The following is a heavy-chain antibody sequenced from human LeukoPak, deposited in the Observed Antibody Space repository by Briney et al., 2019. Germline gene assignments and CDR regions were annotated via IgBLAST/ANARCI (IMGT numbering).Heavy chain of an antibody. V-gene: IGHV7-4-1*02. CDR1: GYSFTNYA. CDR2: INTNTGNP. J-gene: IGHJ4*02. CDR3: ARGLVFGVVRNFDY. Sequence: GASVKVSCKASGYSFTNYAINWVRQAPGQGLEWMGWINTNTGNPTYAQGFTGRFVFSLDTSVNTAYLQISNLKTEDTAVYYCARGLVFGVVRNFDYWGQGTLVTVSS. D-gene: IGHD3-3*01.